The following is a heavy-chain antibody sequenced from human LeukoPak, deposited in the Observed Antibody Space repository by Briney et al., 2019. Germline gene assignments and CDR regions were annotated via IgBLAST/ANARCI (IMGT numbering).Heavy chain of an antibody. CDR2: ITGRSSYI. CDR3: ARAGCSSTSCCDY. J-gene: IGHJ4*02. CDR1: GFSFYRYS. Sequence: GGSLRLSCATAGFSFYRYSLIWVRQAPGKGLEWVASITGRSSYIYYADSVKGRFTISRDNAKNSLYLQMNSLRAEDTAVYYCARAGCSSTSCCDYWGQGTLVTVSS. D-gene: IGHD2-2*01. V-gene: IGHV3-21*01.